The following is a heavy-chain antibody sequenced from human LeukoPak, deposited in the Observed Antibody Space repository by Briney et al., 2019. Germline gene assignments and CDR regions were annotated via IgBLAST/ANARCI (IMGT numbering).Heavy chain of an antibody. J-gene: IGHJ4*02. CDR1: GFTFSACE. D-gene: IGHD3-22*01. V-gene: IGHV3-48*03. CDR2: ISRSGSTR. Sequence: GALRLSCAISGFTFSACELTWVRQAPGKGLEWVSYISRSGSTRYYADSVKGRFTISRDNAKNSLYLQMNSLRAEDTAVYYCAKRGRYDSSGSYASFDYWGQGTLVTVSS. CDR3: AKRGRYDSSGSYASFDY.